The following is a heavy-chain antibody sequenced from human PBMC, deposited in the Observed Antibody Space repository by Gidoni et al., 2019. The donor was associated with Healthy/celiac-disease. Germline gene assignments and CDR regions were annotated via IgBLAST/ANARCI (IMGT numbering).Heavy chain of an antibody. V-gene: IGHV1-24*01. D-gene: IGHD4-17*01. J-gene: IGHJ3*02. CDR1: GYTLNELS. CDR3: ATWENGDYVEWGAFDI. Sequence: QVQLVQSGAEVKKPGATVKVSCKVSGYTLNELSMHWVRQAPGKGLEWMGGFDPEDGETIYAQKFQGRVTMTEDTSTDTAYMELSSLRSEDTAVYYCATWENGDYVEWGAFDIWGQGTMVTVSS. CDR2: FDPEDGET.